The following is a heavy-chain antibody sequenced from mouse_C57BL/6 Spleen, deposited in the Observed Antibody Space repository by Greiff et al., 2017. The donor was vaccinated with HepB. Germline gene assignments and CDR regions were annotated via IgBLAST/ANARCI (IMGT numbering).Heavy chain of an antibody. CDR1: GYTFTSYT. Sequence: VQLQQSGAELARPGASVKMSCKASGYTFTSYTMHWVKQRPGQGLEWIGYINPSSGYTKYNQKFKDKATLTADKSSSTAYMQLSSLTSEDSAVYYCARGDGNYGRAMDDWGQGTSVTVSS. D-gene: IGHD2-1*01. J-gene: IGHJ4*01. CDR3: ARGDGNYGRAMDD. CDR2: INPSSGYT. V-gene: IGHV1-4*01.